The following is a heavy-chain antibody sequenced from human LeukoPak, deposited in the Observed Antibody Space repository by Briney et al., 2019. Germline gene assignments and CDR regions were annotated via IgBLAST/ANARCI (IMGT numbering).Heavy chain of an antibody. CDR1: GASISSSSYY. Sequence: SETLSLTCTISGASISSSSYYWGWIRQPPGKGLEWIGSIYYSGSTYYNPSLKSRVTISVDTSRNQFSLRLSSVTAADTAVYYCARARPYSGIAAAGTSLFDPWGQGTLVTVSS. CDR3: ARARPYSGIAAAGTSLFDP. V-gene: IGHV4-39*07. D-gene: IGHD6-13*01. CDR2: IYYSGST. J-gene: IGHJ5*02.